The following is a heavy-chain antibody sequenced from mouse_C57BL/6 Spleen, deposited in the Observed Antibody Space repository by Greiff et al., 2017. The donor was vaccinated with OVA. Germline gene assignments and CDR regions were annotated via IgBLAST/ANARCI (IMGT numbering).Heavy chain of an antibody. CDR2: INPNNGGT. Sequence: EVQLQQSGPELVKPGASVKIPCKASGYTFTDYNMDWVKQSHGKSLEWIGDINPNNGGTIYNQKFKGKATLTVDKSSSTAYMELRSLTSEDTAVYYCARGTDYYGSSATGAYWGQGTLVTVSA. CDR1: GYTFTDYN. D-gene: IGHD1-1*01. V-gene: IGHV1-18*01. J-gene: IGHJ3*01. CDR3: ARGTDYYGSSATGAY.